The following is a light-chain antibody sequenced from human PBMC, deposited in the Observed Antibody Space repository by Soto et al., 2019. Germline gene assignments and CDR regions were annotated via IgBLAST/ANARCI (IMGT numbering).Light chain of an antibody. CDR2: DAS. V-gene: IGKV1-5*01. Sequence: DIQMTQSPSTLSGSVGDRVTITCRASQTISSWLAWYQQRPGKAPKLLIYDASSLEGGVPSRFSGSGSGTDFTLTISSLQPEDFATYYCQQSYSPPPITFGQGTR. J-gene: IGKJ5*01. CDR1: QTISSW. CDR3: QQSYSPPPIT.